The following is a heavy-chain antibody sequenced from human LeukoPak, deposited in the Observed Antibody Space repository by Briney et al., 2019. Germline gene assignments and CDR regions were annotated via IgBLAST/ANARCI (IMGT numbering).Heavy chain of an antibody. V-gene: IGHV3-7*01. CDR1: GFTFNKNW. CDR2: INQDDSQI. J-gene: IGHJ4*02. D-gene: IGHD3-10*01. Sequence: PGGSLRLSCAASGFTFNKNWLTWVRQAPGKGLEWVANINQDDSQIYYLESVEGRFTITRYNAKNSLHLQMNSLRAEDTAIYYCSRGYYDSGTYYLSFFDHWGQGTLVTVSS. CDR3: SRGYYDSGTYYLSFFDH.